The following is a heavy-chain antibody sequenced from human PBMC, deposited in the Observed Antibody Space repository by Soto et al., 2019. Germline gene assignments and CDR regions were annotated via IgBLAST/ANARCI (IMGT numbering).Heavy chain of an antibody. J-gene: IGHJ6*02. CDR1: GYTFTSYY. Sequence: ASVKVSCKASGYTFTSYYMHWVRQAPGQGLEWMGIINPSGGSTSYAQKFQGRVTMTRDTSTSTVYMELSSLRSEDPAVYYCARGGITMVRGVIITGPLGMDVWGQGTTVTVSS. V-gene: IGHV1-46*01. CDR3: ARGGITMVRGVIITGPLGMDV. CDR2: INPSGGST. D-gene: IGHD3-10*01.